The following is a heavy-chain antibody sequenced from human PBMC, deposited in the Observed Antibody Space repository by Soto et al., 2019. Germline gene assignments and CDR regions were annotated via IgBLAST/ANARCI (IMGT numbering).Heavy chain of an antibody. Sequence: EVQLVESGGGLVQPGGSLRLSCAASGFAFGSYWMHWVRQAPGKGLVWVSRISQDGTIATQADSVKGRFTISRDNAKNTLYLQMNSLRADDTAVYYCLRDQRHWNEFADQWGQGTLVIVSS. CDR1: GFAFGSYW. CDR3: LRDQRHWNEFADQ. V-gene: IGHV3-74*01. CDR2: ISQDGTIA. D-gene: IGHD1-1*01. J-gene: IGHJ4*02.